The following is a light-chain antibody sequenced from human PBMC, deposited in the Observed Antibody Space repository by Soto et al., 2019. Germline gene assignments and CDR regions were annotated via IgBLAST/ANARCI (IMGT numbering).Light chain of an antibody. Sequence: EISMTQSPATLSVSPGERATLSCRASQSVDINLAWYQQKPGQAPRLLISGASTRATGVPSRFSGSGSGTEFTLTITSLQSEDFAVYYCQHYSVWPYTSGQGTKLDI. J-gene: IGKJ2*01. CDR1: QSVDIN. CDR3: QHYSVWPYT. V-gene: IGKV3-15*01. CDR2: GAS.